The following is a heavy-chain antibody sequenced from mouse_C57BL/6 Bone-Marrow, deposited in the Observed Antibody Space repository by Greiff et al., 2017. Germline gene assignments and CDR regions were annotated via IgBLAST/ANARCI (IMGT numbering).Heavy chain of an antibody. D-gene: IGHD1-1*02. J-gene: IGHJ2*01. Sequence: EVKLVESGPGLAKPSQTLSLTCSVTGYSITSDYWNWIRKFPGTKLEYMGYINYSCSTYFTPSLSLRISITRDTSKNQYHLQLKSVTTEDTATATCARYRGGLYYFDYWGQGTTLTVSS. V-gene: IGHV3-8*01. CDR2: INYSCST. CDR1: GYSITSDY. CDR3: ARYRGGLYYFDY.